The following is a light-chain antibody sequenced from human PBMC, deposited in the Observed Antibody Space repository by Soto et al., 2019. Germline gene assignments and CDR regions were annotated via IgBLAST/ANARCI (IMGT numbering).Light chain of an antibody. CDR3: QQRAKLPLT. CDR1: QSVTSC. CDR2: DTP. V-gene: IGKV3-11*01. J-gene: IGKJ4*01. Sequence: EIVLTQSPGTLALAPGERATLSCRASQSVTSCFAWYQQKPGQAPRLLIYDTPNRATGIPDRFSGSGSGTDFTLTISSLVPEDVALYYWQQRAKLPLTFCGGTKVEIK.